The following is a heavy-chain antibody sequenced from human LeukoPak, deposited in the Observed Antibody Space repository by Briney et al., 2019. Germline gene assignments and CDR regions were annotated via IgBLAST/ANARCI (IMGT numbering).Heavy chain of an antibody. Sequence: ASVKVSCKASGYTFTSYYMHWVRQTPGQGLEWMGIINPSGGSTSYAQKFQGRVTMTRDTSTSTVYMELSSLRSEDTAVYYCAKDSGTPSSETYYYGGAFDVWGQGTMVTVSS. J-gene: IGHJ3*01. D-gene: IGHD3-10*01. CDR3: AKDSGTPSSETYYYGGAFDV. CDR1: GYTFTSYY. CDR2: INPSGGST. V-gene: IGHV1-46*01.